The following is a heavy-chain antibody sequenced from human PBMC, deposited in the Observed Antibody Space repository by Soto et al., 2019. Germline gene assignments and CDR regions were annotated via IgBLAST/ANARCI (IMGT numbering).Heavy chain of an antibody. J-gene: IGHJ4*02. Sequence: SLTCTVSGGSMIRYYWGWIRQPPGRGLEWIGFIYYAGSTKYNPSLNSRVTISVDTSKNQFSLTVTSVTAADTAVYYRARRIVARETFYYWGQETLVTVSS. CDR2: IYYAGST. D-gene: IGHD5-12*01. CDR1: GGSMIRYY. V-gene: IGHV4-59*08. CDR3: ARRIVARETFYY.